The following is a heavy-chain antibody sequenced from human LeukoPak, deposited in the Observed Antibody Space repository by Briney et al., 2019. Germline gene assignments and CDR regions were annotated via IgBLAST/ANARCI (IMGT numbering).Heavy chain of an antibody. J-gene: IGHJ3*02. CDR2: ISYDGSNK. CDR1: GFTFSSYA. D-gene: IGHD3-22*01. Sequence: GRSLRLSCAASGFTFSSYAMHWVRQAPGKGLEWVAVISYDGSNKYYADSVKGRFTTSRDNSKNTLYLQMNSLRAEDTAVYYCARLQSPRGPDSSGSGGAFDIWGQGTMVTVSS. CDR3: ARLQSPRGPDSSGSGGAFDI. V-gene: IGHV3-30-3*01.